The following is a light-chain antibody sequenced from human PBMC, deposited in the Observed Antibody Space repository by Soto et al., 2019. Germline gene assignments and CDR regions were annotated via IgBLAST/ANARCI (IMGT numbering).Light chain of an antibody. V-gene: IGKV3-20*01. CDR1: QSVSNNY. CDR3: QQYGSSGT. Sequence: IDLTHSPSTLSLSPGQRSTLSFRASQSVSNNYLAWYQQKPGQAPRLLIYGASNRATGIPDRFSGSGSGTDFTLTISRLEPEDFAVYYCQQYGSSGTFGQGTKV. CDR2: GAS. J-gene: IGKJ1*01.